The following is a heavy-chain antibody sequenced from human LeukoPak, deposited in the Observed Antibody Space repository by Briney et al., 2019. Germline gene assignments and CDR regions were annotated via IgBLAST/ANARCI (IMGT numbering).Heavy chain of an antibody. D-gene: IGHD6-6*01. CDR1: GFTFSSYS. J-gene: IGHJ4*02. CDR3: ARDKFGFVYSSSSFGEFDY. Sequence: GGSLRLSCAASGFTFSSYSMNRVRQAPGKGLEWVSYISSSSSTIYYADSVKGRFTISRDNAKNSLYLQMNSLRAEDTAVYYCARDKFGFVYSSSSFGEFDYWGQGTLVTVSS. V-gene: IGHV3-48*04. CDR2: ISSSSSTI.